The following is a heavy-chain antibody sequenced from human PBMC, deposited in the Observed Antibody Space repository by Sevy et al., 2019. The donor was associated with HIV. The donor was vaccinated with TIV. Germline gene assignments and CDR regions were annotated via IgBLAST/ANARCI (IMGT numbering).Heavy chain of an antibody. Sequence: SLRLSCAASGFTFSTYGMHWVRQAPGKGREWVAVIWFDGSNTYYADTVKGRFTISRDIAKNTRHLQMNSLRVEDTAVYYCARDLEFYDYGDYGPAFRPDYWGQGTLVTVSS. V-gene: IGHV3-33*01. D-gene: IGHD4-17*01. CDR1: GFTFSTYG. J-gene: IGHJ4*02. CDR3: ARDLEFYDYGDYGPAFRPDY. CDR2: IWFDGSNT.